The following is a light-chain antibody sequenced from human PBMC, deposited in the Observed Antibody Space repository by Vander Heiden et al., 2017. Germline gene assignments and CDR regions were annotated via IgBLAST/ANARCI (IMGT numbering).Light chain of an antibody. V-gene: IGLV4-69*01. J-gene: IGLJ2*01. Sequence: QLVLTQSPSASASLGASVKLTCTLSSGHSSYAIAWHQQQPEKGPRYLLKLNSDGSHSKGAGLPDRFSGSSSGAERYLTISSLQSEDEADYYCQTWGTGIHVVFGGGTKLTVL. CDR1: SGHSSYA. CDR2: LNSDGSH. CDR3: QTWGTGIHVV.